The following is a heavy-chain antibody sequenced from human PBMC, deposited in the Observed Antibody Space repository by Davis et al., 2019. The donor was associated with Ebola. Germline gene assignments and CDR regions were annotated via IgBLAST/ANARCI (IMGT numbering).Heavy chain of an antibody. CDR1: GFTFGDYA. V-gene: IGHV3-49*03. CDR3: TRGGYYDSSGRFDY. CDR2: IGSKAYGGTT. Sequence: GESLKISCTASGFTFGDYAMSWFRQAPGKGLEWVGFIGSKAYGGTTEYAASVKGRFTISRDDSKGIAYLQMNSLKTEDTAVYYCTRGGYYDSSGRFDYWGQGTLVTVSS. D-gene: IGHD3-22*01. J-gene: IGHJ4*02.